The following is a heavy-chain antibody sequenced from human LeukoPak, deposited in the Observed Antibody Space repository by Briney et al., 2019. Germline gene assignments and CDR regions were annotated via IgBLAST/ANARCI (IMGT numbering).Heavy chain of an antibody. CDR1: GGSFSGYY. Sequence: SETLSLTCAVYGGSFSGYYWSWIRQPPGKGLEWIGEINHSGSTNYNPSLKSRVTISVDTSKNQFSLKLSSVTAADTAVYYCAATTNWGSRAYWGQGTLVTVSS. CDR3: AATTNWGSRAY. V-gene: IGHV4-34*01. CDR2: INHSGST. J-gene: IGHJ4*02. D-gene: IGHD7-27*01.